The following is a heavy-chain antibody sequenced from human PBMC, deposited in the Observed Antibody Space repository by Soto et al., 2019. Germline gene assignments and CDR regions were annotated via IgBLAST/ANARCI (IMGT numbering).Heavy chain of an antibody. CDR3: ARDQTVAGPTTFDY. CDR1: GFTFSSYW. J-gene: IGHJ4*02. CDR2: IDIAGSTT. V-gene: IGHV3-74*01. Sequence: GGSLRLSXAASGFTFSSYWMHWVRQTPGKGLVWVSRIDIAGSTTTYADSVKGRFTISRDNAKNTLYLQMNSLRAEDTAVYYCARDQTVAGPTTFDYCGQGTLVTVSS. D-gene: IGHD6-19*01.